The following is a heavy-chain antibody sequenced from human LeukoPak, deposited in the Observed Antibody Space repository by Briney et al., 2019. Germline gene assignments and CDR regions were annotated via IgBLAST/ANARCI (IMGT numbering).Heavy chain of an antibody. J-gene: IGHJ3*02. Sequence: SETLSLTCTVSGGSTSSYYWNWIRQPPGKGLEWIGYIYYSGGTNYNPSLKSRVTISLDTSKNQFSLKLSSVTAADTAVYYCAGASLYYDSSGQRAFDIWGQGTMVTVSS. CDR3: AGASLYYDSSGQRAFDI. CDR1: GGSTSSYY. V-gene: IGHV4-59*01. D-gene: IGHD3-22*01. CDR2: IYYSGGT.